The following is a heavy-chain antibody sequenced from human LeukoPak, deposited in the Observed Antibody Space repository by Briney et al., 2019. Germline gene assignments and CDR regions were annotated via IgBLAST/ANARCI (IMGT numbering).Heavy chain of an antibody. J-gene: IGHJ4*02. CDR3: AKGPRVVPAAKEFDY. CDR2: IRYDGSNK. D-gene: IGHD2-2*01. CDR1: GFTFSSYG. Sequence: PGGSLRLSCAASGFTFSSYGMHWVRQAPGKGLEWVAFIRYDGSNKYYADSVKGRFTISRDNSKNTLYLKMNSLRAEDTAVYYCAKGPRVVPAAKEFDYWGQGTLVTVSS. V-gene: IGHV3-30*02.